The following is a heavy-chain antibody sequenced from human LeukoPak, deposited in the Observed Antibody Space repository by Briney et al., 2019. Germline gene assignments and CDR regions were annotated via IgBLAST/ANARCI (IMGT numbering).Heavy chain of an antibody. Sequence: SETLSLTCTVSGGSISSYYWSWIRRPAGKGLEWIGRIYTSGSTNYNPSLKSRVTMSVDTSKNQFSLKLSSVTAADTAVYYCARGGYSSSWYSQWGQGTLVTVSS. CDR2: IYTSGST. J-gene: IGHJ4*02. CDR3: ARGGYSSSWYSQ. D-gene: IGHD6-13*01. CDR1: GGSISSYY. V-gene: IGHV4-4*07.